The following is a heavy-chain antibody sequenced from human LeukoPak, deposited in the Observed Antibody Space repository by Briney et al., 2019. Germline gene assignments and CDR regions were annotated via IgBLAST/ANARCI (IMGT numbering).Heavy chain of an antibody. V-gene: IGHV4-59*01. Sequence: TSETLSLTCTVSGGSISSYYWSWIRQPLGKGLEWIGYIYYSGSTNYNPSLKSRVTISVDTSKNQFSLKLSSVTAADTAVYYCARAATDILTGYYQYYFDYWGQGTLVTVSS. J-gene: IGHJ4*02. CDR3: ARAATDILTGYYQYYFDY. D-gene: IGHD3-9*01. CDR1: GGSISSYY. CDR2: IYYSGST.